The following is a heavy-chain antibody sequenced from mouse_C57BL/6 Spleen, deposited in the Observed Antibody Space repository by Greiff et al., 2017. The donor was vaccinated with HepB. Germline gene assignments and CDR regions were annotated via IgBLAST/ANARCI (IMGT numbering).Heavy chain of an antibody. CDR2: INPNNGGT. D-gene: IGHD1-1*01. Sequence: EVQLQQSGPELVKPGASVKMSCKASGYTFTDYNMHWVKQSHGKSLEWIGYINPNNGGTSYNQKFKGKATLTVNKSSSTAYMELRSLTSEDSAVYYCARNYYGSSPVAMDYWGQGTSVTVSS. J-gene: IGHJ4*01. CDR3: ARNYYGSSPVAMDY. V-gene: IGHV1-22*01. CDR1: GYTFTDYN.